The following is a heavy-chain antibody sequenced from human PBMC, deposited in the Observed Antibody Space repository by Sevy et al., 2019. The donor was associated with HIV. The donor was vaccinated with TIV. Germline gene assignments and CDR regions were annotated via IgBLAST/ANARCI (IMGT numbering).Heavy chain of an antibody. CDR2: ISYDGSNK. J-gene: IGHJ4*02. CDR3: ARDRSSGGEYSSL. D-gene: IGHD6-6*01. Sequence: GGSLRLSCAASGFTFSSYAMHWVRQAPGKGLEWVAVISYDGSNKYYADSVKGRFTISRDNSKNTLYLQMNSLRAEDTAVYYCARDRSSGGEYSSLWGQGTLVTVSS. CDR1: GFTFSSYA. V-gene: IGHV3-30-3*01.